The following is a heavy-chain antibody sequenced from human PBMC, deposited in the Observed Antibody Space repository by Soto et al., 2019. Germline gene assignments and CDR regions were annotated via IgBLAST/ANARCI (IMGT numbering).Heavy chain of an antibody. CDR2: ISAYNGNT. J-gene: IGHJ6*02. V-gene: IGHV1-18*01. CDR1: GYIFSNYG. Sequence: QVQLVQSGAEVKKPGASVKVSCKASGYIFSNYGISWVRQAPGQGLEWMGWISAYNGNTNYAQKFQGRVTMTTDTXTSTAYMELRSLRSDDTAVYYCAGQDYGDYVDMDVWGQGTTVTVSS. CDR3: AGQDYGDYVDMDV. D-gene: IGHD4-17*01.